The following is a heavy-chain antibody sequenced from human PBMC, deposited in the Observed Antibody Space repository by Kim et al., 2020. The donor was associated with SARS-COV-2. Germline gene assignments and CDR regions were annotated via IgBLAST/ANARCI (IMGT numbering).Heavy chain of an antibody. J-gene: IGHJ6*02. CDR3: ARASAYCGSTSCYLGDYYYGMDV. CDR2: IIPIFGTA. CDR1: GGTFSSYA. V-gene: IGHV1-69*06. D-gene: IGHD2-2*01. Sequence: SVKVSCKASGGTFSSYAISWVRQAPGQGLEWMGGIIPIFGTANYAQQFQGRVTITADKSTSTAYMELSSLRSEDTAVYYCARASAYCGSTSCYLGDYYYGMDVWGQGTTVTVSS.